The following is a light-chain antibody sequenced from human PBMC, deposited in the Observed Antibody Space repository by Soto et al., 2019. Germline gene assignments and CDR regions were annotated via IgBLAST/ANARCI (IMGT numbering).Light chain of an antibody. V-gene: IGLV2-14*01. CDR1: SSDVGGYNY. CDR3: SSYTSSSTLGV. J-gene: IGLJ1*01. CDR2: DVS. Sequence: QSALTQPASVSGSPGQSITISCTGTSSDVGGYNYVSWYQQHPGKAPKLMIYDVSNRPSGVSNRFSGSKSGNTASLTISGLQAEYEADYYCSSYTSSSTLGVFGTGTKVTV.